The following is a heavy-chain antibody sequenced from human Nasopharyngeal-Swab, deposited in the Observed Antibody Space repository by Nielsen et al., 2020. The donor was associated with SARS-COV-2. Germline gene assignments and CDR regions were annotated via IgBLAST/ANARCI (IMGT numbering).Heavy chain of an antibody. V-gene: IGHV1-69*13. J-gene: IGHJ6*03. CDR1: GGTFSSYA. Sequence: SVKVSCKASGGTFSSYAISWVRQAPRQGLEWMGGIIPIFGTANYAQKFQGRVTITADESTSTAYMELSSLRSEDTAVYYCARGDIIAVAGTGYYYYYYMDVWGKGTTVTVSS. CDR3: ARGDIIAVAGTGYYYYYYMDV. D-gene: IGHD6-19*01. CDR2: IIPIFGTA.